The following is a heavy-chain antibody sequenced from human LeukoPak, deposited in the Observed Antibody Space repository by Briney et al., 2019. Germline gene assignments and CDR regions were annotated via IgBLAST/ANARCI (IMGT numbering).Heavy chain of an antibody. D-gene: IGHD6-13*01. J-gene: IGHJ4*02. CDR1: GFTFSSYS. CDR2: ISSSSSYI. CDR3: AREAGKIAAAGTFDY. Sequence: GGPLRLSCAASGFTFSSYSMNWVRQAPGKGLEWVSSISSSSSYIYYADSVKGRFTISRDNAKNSLYLQMNSLRAEDTAVYYCAREAGKIAAAGTFDYWGQGTLVTVSS. V-gene: IGHV3-21*04.